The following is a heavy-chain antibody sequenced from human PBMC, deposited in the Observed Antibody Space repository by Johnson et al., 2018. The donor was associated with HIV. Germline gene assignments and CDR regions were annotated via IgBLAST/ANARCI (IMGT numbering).Heavy chain of an antibody. J-gene: IGHJ3*02. D-gene: IGHD7-27*01. CDR2: ISYDGSNK. CDR1: GFTFSDYA. Sequence: QVQLVESGGGVVQPGRSLRLSCAASGFTFSDYAMHWVRQAPGKGLEWVAVISYDGSNKYYAASVKGRFTITRDNSKNTLYLQMNSLRAEDTAVFYCGMSGVEDAAFDIWGQGTMVTVSS. V-gene: IGHV3-30*04. CDR3: GMSGVEDAAFDI.